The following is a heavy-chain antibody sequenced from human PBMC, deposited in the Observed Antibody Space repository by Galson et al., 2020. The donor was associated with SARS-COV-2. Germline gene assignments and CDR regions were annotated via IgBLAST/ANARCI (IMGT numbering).Heavy chain of an antibody. CDR1: GGSISSYY. CDR2: IYYSGST. Sequence: SETLSLTCTVSGGSISSYYRSWIRQPPGKGLEWIGYIYYSGSTNYNPSLKSRVTISVDTSKNQFSLKLSSVTAADTAVYYCARVGLGYCSSTSCYTAFDIWGQGTMVTVSS. D-gene: IGHD2-2*02. CDR3: ARVGLGYCSSTSCYTAFDI. J-gene: IGHJ3*02. V-gene: IGHV4-59*01.